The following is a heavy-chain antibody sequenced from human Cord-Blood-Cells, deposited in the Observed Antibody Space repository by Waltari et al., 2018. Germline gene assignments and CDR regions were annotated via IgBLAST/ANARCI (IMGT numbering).Heavy chain of an antibody. CDR2: IYWNDNK. Sequence: QITLKESGPTLVKPTQTLTLTCTFSGFSLSTSGVGVGWIRQPPGKALEWLALIYWNDNKRYSPTLTCRLTIPKYTSKNQLFLTLTNMDPVDTATYYCAHGSTYYYDSSGYYYDYCGQGTLVTVSS. CDR1: GFSLSTSGVG. V-gene: IGHV2-5*01. CDR3: AHGSTYYYDSSGYYYDY. J-gene: IGHJ4*02. D-gene: IGHD3-22*01.